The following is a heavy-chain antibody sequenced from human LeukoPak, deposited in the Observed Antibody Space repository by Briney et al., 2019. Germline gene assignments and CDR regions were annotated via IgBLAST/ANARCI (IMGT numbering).Heavy chain of an antibody. CDR2: IYTSGST. D-gene: IGHD2-2*01. CDR3: VRAAYCSSTSCYGDAFDI. Sequence: PSETLSLTCTVSGGSISSYYWSWIRQPAGKGLEWIGRIYTSGSTNYNPSLKSRVTMSVDTSKNQFSLKLSSVTAADTAVYYCVRAAYCSSTSCYGDAFDIWGQGTMVTVSS. J-gene: IGHJ3*02. CDR1: GGSISSYY. V-gene: IGHV4-4*07.